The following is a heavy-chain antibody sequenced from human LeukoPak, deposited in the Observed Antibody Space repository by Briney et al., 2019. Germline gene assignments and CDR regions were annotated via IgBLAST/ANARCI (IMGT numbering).Heavy chain of an antibody. Sequence: GGSLRPSCAASGFTFSSYAMSWVRQAPGKGLEWVSAISGSGGSTYYADSVKGRFTIARDNSKNTLYLQMNSLRAEDTAVYYCAKEFPDYDILIGYSTPGFDYWGQGTLVTVSS. CDR3: AKEFPDYDILIGYSTPGFDY. CDR1: GFTFSSYA. J-gene: IGHJ4*02. CDR2: ISGSGGST. D-gene: IGHD3-9*01. V-gene: IGHV3-23*01.